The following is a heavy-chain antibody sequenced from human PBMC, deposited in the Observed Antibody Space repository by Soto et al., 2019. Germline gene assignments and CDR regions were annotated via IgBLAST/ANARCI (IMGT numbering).Heavy chain of an antibody. CDR1: GFSFSSAW. CDR3: TTGSNEGY. J-gene: IGHJ4*02. Sequence: EVQLLESVGGLVKPGGSLRLSCAASGFSFSSAWMNWVRQAPGKGLEWVGRIRTKPEGETKDYPAPVKGRFTISRDDSKTTLYLQMTSLKIEDTAVYYCTTGSNEGYWGQGTLVTVSS. CDR2: IRTKPEGETK. D-gene: IGHD1-1*01. V-gene: IGHV3-15*07.